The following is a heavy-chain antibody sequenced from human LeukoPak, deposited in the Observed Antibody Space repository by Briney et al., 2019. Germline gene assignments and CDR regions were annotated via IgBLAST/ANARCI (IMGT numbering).Heavy chain of an antibody. Sequence: SGGSLRLSCAASGFTFSSYAMSWVRQAPGKGLEWVSAISGSGVTTYYADSVKGRFTIPRDNSKNTLYLQMNSLRAEDTALYYCAKDRDYYLVGFFDYWGQGTLVTVSS. J-gene: IGHJ4*02. CDR2: ISGSGVTT. D-gene: IGHD3-10*01. V-gene: IGHV3-23*01. CDR1: GFTFSSYA. CDR3: AKDRDYYLVGFFDY.